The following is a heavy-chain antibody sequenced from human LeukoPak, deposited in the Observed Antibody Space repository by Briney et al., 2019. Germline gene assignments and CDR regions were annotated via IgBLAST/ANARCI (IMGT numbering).Heavy chain of an antibody. CDR2: INHSGST. V-gene: IGHV4-34*01. D-gene: IGHD6-13*01. CDR1: GGSFSGYY. Sequence: PSETLSLTCAVYGGSFSGYYWRWIGRPPGKGLEGIGEINHSGSTNYNPSLKSRVTISVDTSKNQFSLKLRSVTAGDTAVYYCARQTHDAWGSSWYAPETTYRYTWFAPWGQETLVTVSS. CDR3: ARQTHDAWGSSWYAPETTYRYTWFAP. J-gene: IGHJ5*02.